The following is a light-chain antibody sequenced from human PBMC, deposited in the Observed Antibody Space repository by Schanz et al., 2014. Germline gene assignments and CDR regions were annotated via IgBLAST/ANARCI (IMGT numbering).Light chain of an antibody. Sequence: QSVLTQPPSASGTPGQRVTISCSGSSSNIGSNTVNWYQQLPGTAPKLLMYGSNQRPSGVPDRFSGSKSGTSASLAISGLRSEDEADYYCAAWDDSLSGLWVFGGGTKVTVL. V-gene: IGLV1-47*01. J-gene: IGLJ3*02. CDR3: AAWDDSLSGLWV. CDR1: SSNIGSNT. CDR2: GSN.